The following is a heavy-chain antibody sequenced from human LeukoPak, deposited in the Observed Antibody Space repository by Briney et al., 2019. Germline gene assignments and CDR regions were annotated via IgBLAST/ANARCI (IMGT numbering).Heavy chain of an antibody. V-gene: IGHV4-38-2*02. CDR3: ARGYSSSLE. J-gene: IGHJ4*02. Sequence: SETLSLTCTVSGYSISSGYYWGWIRQPPGKGLEWIGSIYHSGSTYYNPSLRSRVTISVDTSKNQFSLKLSSVTAADTAVYYCARGYSSSLEWGQGTLVTVSS. D-gene: IGHD6-13*01. CDR1: GYSISSGYY. CDR2: IYHSGST.